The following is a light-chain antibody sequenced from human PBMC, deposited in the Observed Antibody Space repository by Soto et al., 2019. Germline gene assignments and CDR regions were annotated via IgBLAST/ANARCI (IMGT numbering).Light chain of an antibody. CDR2: GAS. V-gene: IGKV1-9*01. CDR1: QGISSY. J-gene: IGKJ4*01. CDR3: QLLNNYPLLT. Sequence: IQFTQSPSSLSASVGDRVTITCRASQGISSYLAWYQQKPGKAPKLLIYGASTLQSGVPSRFSGSGSGTDFTLTISSLQPEDFATYDCQLLNNYPLLTFGGGTQVDIK.